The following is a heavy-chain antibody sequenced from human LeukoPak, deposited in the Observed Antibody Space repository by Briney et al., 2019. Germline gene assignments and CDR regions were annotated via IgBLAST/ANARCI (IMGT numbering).Heavy chain of an antibody. D-gene: IGHD6-13*01. CDR2: INHSGST. V-gene: IGHV4-34*01. CDR3: ASVGGSSSWYRGSHWFDP. J-gene: IGHJ5*02. Sequence: SETLSLTCAVYGGSFSGYYWSWIRQPPGKGLEWLWEINHSGSTNYKPSLKSRVTISVDTSKHQFSLKLSSVTAADTAVYYCASVGGSSSWYRGSHWFDPWGQGTLVTVSS. CDR1: GGSFSGYY.